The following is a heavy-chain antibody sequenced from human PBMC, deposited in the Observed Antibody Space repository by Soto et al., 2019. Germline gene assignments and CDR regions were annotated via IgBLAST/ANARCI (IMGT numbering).Heavy chain of an antibody. V-gene: IGHV1-24*01. CDR2: FDPEDGET. Sequence: ASVKVSCTVSVYTLTELSMHWVRQAPGKGLEWMGGFDPEDGETIYAQKFQGRVTMTEDTSTDTAYMELSSLRSEDTAVYYCATDPISMGWFDPWGQGTLVTVSS. J-gene: IGHJ5*02. CDR1: VYTLTELS. D-gene: IGHD2-21*01. CDR3: ATDPISMGWFDP.